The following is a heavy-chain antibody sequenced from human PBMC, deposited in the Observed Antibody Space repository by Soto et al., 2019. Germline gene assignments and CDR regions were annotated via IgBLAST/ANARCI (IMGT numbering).Heavy chain of an antibody. CDR1: GGTFSSYA. D-gene: IGHD6-13*01. V-gene: IGHV1-69*01. Sequence: QVQLVQSGAEVKKPGSSVKVSCKASGGTFSSYAISWVQQAPGQGLEWMGGIIPIFGTANYAQKFQGRVTITADESTSTAYMELSSLRSEDTAVYYCASNSWTEYYYYYGMDVWGQGTTVTVSS. J-gene: IGHJ6*02. CDR2: IIPIFGTA. CDR3: ASNSWTEYYYYYGMDV.